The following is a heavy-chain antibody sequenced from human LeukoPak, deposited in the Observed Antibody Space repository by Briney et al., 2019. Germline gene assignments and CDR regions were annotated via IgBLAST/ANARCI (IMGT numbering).Heavy chain of an antibody. CDR3: ARLGTYWSNYYFEY. J-gene: IGHJ4*02. Sequence: GESLKISCQGSGYNFTTYWIGWVRQMPGKGLECMGIIYPGDSDTRYSPSFQGQVTISADKSINTAYLQWSSLKASDTAMYYCARLGTYWSNYYFEYWGQGTLVTVSS. CDR2: IYPGDSDT. CDR1: GYNFTTYW. V-gene: IGHV5-51*01. D-gene: IGHD3-10*01.